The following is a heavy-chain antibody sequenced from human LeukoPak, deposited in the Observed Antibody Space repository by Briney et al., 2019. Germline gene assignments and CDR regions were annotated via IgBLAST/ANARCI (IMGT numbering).Heavy chain of an antibody. V-gene: IGHV3-74*01. J-gene: IGHJ5*02. CDR1: GFTFNRYW. CDR3: ARFLSGSWDWFDP. D-gene: IGHD3-22*01. CDR2: INPDGSTT. Sequence: PGESLRLSCAASGFTFNRYWIHWVRQAPGKGLEWVSRINPDGSTTTYADSVKGRFTLSRDNAENTVYLQMNGLRAEDTAVYYCARFLSGSWDWFDPWGQGTLVTVSS.